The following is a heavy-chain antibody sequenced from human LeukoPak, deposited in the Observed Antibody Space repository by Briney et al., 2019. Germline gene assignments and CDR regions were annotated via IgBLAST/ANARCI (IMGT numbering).Heavy chain of an antibody. V-gene: IGHV3-23*01. CDR2: INGGGVNT. CDR3: VLELGPKSFDH. J-gene: IGHJ4*02. Sequence: GGSLRLSCAASGFTFSSYAMSWVRQAPGKGLEWVSTINGGGVNTHYADSVGGRFTISRDNSKSTMYLQMNSLRADDTAVYYCVLELGPKSFDHWGQGTLVTVSS. D-gene: IGHD7-27*01. CDR1: GFTFSSYA.